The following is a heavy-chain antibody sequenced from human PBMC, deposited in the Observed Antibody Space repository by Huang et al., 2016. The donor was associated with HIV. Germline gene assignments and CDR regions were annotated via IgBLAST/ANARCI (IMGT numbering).Heavy chain of an antibody. D-gene: IGHD3-22*01. CDR2: VIPILGKA. CDR1: GGTFSSYA. Sequence: QVQLVQSGAEVKKPGSSVKVSCKASGGTFSSYAISWVRQVPGQGLEWVGGVIPILGKANYAQKFQGRVTITADESTSTGYMELSSLRSEDTAVYYCARVESRRYYDSSGYYYWGQGTLVTVSS. J-gene: IGHJ4*02. CDR3: ARVESRRYYDSSGYYY. V-gene: IGHV1-69*01.